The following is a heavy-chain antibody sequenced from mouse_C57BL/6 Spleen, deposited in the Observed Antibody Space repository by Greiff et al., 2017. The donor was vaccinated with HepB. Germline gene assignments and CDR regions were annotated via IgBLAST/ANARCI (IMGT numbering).Heavy chain of an antibody. CDR2: IYPGSGST. V-gene: IGHV1-55*01. J-gene: IGHJ1*03. CDR3: ARDWGGYFDV. D-gene: IGHD4-1*01. Sequence: VQLQQPGAELVKPGASVKMSCKASGYTFTSYWITWVKQRPGQGLEWIGDIYPGSGSTNYNERFKSKATLTVDTSSSTAYMQLSSLTSEDSAVYYCARDWGGYFDVWGTGTTVTVSS. CDR1: GYTFTSYW.